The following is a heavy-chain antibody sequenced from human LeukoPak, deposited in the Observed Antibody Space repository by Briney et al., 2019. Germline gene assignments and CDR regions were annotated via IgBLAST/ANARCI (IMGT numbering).Heavy chain of an antibody. V-gene: IGHV4-59*08. CDR3: ARQFGLLWFGELLSSGGWFDP. J-gene: IGHJ5*02. Sequence: SETLSLTCTVSGGSITMYYWNWIRQPPGKGLEWIGHRYYSGDTNYNPSLKSRVTISVDTSKNQFSLKLSSVTAADTAVYYCARQFGLLWFGELLSSGGWFDPWGQGTLVTVSS. CDR1: GGSITMYY. CDR2: RYYSGDT. D-gene: IGHD3-10*01.